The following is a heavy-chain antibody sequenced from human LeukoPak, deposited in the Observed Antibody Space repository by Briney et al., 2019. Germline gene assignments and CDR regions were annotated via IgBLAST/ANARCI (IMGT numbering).Heavy chain of an antibody. V-gene: IGHV4-59*01. CDR1: GGSISSYY. J-gene: IGHJ3*02. CDR2: IYYSGST. Sequence: SETLSLTCTVSGGSISSYYRSWIRQPPGKGLEWIGYIYYSGSTNYNPSLKSRVTISVDTSKNQFSLKLSSVTAADTAVYYCARDVDSSGWYDAFDIWGQGTMVTVSS. D-gene: IGHD6-19*01. CDR3: ARDVDSSGWYDAFDI.